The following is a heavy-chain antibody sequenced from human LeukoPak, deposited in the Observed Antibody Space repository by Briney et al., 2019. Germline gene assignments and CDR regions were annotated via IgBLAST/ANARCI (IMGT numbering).Heavy chain of an antibody. Sequence: GSVKVSCKASGYTFITYGISWVRQAPGQGLEWMGWINPWNGNTNYAQKFQGRLTMTTETSTSTAYMELRSLKSDDTAVYYCARLLKKTYYYDSSAYCPDYWGQGTLVTVSS. D-gene: IGHD3-22*01. V-gene: IGHV1-18*01. CDR2: INPWNGNT. J-gene: IGHJ4*02. CDR1: GYTFITYG. CDR3: ARLLKKTYYYDSSAYCPDY.